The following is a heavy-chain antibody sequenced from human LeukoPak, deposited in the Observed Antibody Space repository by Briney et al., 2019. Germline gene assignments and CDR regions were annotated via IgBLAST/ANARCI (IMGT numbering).Heavy chain of an antibody. CDR3: AKYRNFWSGYDPFDY. CDR2: INHSGST. CDR1: GGSFSGYY. D-gene: IGHD3-3*01. V-gene: IGHV4-34*01. Sequence: SETLSLTCAVYGGSFSGYYWSWIRQPPGKGLEWIGEINHSGSTNFNPSLKSRVTISVDTSKNQFSLKLSSVTAADTAVYYCAKYRNFWSGYDPFDYWGQGTLVTVSS. J-gene: IGHJ4*02.